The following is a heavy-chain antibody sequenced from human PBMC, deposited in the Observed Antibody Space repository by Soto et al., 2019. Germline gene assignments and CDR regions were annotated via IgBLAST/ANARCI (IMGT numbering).Heavy chain of an antibody. D-gene: IGHD2-2*01. V-gene: IGHV3-53*01. CDR1: GFTVSSNY. CDR3: AREEYDDAFDI. CDR2: IYSGGST. Sequence: GGSLRLSCAASGFTVSSNYMSWVRQAPGKGLEWVSVIYSGGSTYYADSVKGRFTISRDNSKNTLYLQMNSLRAEDTAVYYCAREEYDDAFDIWGQGTMVTVSS. J-gene: IGHJ3*02.